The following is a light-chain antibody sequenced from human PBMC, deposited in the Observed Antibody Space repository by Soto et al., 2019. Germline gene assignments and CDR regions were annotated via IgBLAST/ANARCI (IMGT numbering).Light chain of an antibody. Sequence: DIQMTQSPSSLSASVGDRVTITCRASQSISSYLNWYQQKPGKAPKFLIYASSSLQSGVPSRFSGSGSGADFTLTISSLQPEDFGTYYCQQSYSSGLTFGGGTKVDIK. CDR2: ASS. J-gene: IGKJ4*01. CDR1: QSISSY. CDR3: QQSYSSGLT. V-gene: IGKV1-39*01.